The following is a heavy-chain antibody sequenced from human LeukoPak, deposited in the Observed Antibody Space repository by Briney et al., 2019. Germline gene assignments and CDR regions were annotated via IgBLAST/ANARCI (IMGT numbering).Heavy chain of an antibody. CDR2: IYYSGST. CDR1: GGSISSSSYY. D-gene: IGHD3-10*01. Sequence: PSETLSLTCTVSGGSISSSSYYWGWIRQPPGKGLEWIGSIYYSGSTYYNPSLKSRVTISVDTSKNQFSLKLSSVTAADTAVYYCARLEVGYGSGSYYNDYWGQGTLVTVSS. CDR3: ARLEVGYGSGSYYNDY. J-gene: IGHJ4*02. V-gene: IGHV4-39*01.